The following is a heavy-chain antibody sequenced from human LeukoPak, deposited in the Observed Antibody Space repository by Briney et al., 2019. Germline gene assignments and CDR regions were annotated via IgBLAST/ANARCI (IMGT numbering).Heavy chain of an antibody. CDR1: GGTFSSYA. V-gene: IGHV1-69*04. Sequence: SVKVSCKASGGTFSSYAISWVRQAPGQGLEWMGRIIPILGIANYAQKFQGRVTITADKSTSTAYMELSSLRSEDTAVYYCARGSSSQNWFAPWGQGTLVTVSS. J-gene: IGHJ5*02. CDR2: IIPILGIA. CDR3: ARGSSSQNWFAP. D-gene: IGHD6-6*01.